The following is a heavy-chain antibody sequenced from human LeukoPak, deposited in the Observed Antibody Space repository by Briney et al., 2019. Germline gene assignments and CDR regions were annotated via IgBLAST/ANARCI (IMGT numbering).Heavy chain of an antibody. CDR1: GFTFSDYY. V-gene: IGHV3-11*06. D-gene: IGHD4-17*01. Sequence: GGSLRLSCAASGFTFSDYYMSWIRQAPGKGLEWVSYISSSSSYTNYADSVKGRFTISRDNAKNSLYLQMNSLRAEDTAVYYCATNSRYGDADYWGQGTLVTVSS. CDR3: ATNSRYGDADY. CDR2: ISSSSSYT. J-gene: IGHJ4*02.